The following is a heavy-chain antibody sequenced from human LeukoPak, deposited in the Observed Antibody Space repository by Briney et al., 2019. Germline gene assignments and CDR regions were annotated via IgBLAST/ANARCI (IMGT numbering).Heavy chain of an antibody. Sequence: GGSLRLSCAASGFTFSSYWMHWVRQAPGKGLVWVSRINSDGSSTSYADSVKGRFTISRDNAKNTLCLQMNSLRAEDTAVYYCARDFSGSYLEAAWDIWGQGTMVTVSS. V-gene: IGHV3-74*01. CDR3: ARDFSGSYLEAAWDI. J-gene: IGHJ3*02. D-gene: IGHD1-26*01. CDR1: GFTFSSYW. CDR2: INSDGSST.